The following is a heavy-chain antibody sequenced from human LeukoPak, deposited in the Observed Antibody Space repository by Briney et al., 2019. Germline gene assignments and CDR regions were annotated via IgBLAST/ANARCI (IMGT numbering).Heavy chain of an antibody. CDR3: AREPYDFWSGYPRGIDY. J-gene: IGHJ4*02. CDR2: IYYSGST. V-gene: IGHV4-59*06. Sequence: PSETLSLTCTVSGGSISSYYWSWIRQHPGKGLEWIGYIYYSGSTYYNPSLKSRVTISVDTSKNQFSLKLSSVTAADTAVYYCAREPYDFWSGYPRGIDYWGQGTLVTVSS. CDR1: GGSISSYY. D-gene: IGHD3-3*01.